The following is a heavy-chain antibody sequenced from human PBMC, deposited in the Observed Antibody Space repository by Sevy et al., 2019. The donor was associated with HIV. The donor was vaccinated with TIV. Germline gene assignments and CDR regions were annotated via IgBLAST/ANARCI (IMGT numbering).Heavy chain of an antibody. CDR3: ARAIRTTVVTPVDY. CDR2: MNPNSGDT. J-gene: IGHJ4*02. CDR1: GYTFTRYE. D-gene: IGHD3-10*01. V-gene: IGHV1-8*01. Sequence: ASVKVSCKASGYTFTRYEINWVRQATGQGLEWMGWMNPNSGDTGSVQKFQGRVTMTRNTSISTADMELRSLRSDDTAVYYCARAIRTTVVTPVDYWGQGTLVTVSS.